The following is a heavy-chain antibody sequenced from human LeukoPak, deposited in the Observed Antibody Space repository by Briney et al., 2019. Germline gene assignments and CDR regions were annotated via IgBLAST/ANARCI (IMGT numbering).Heavy chain of an antibody. V-gene: IGHV1-8*01. CDR2: MNPNSGNT. CDR1: GYTFTSYD. CDR3: ARVGIGYSYGYSDY. D-gene: IGHD5-18*01. Sequence: ASVKVCCKASGYTFTSYDINWVRQATGQGLERTAWMNPNSGNTGYAQKFQGRVTMTRNTSISTAYMELSSLRSEDTAVYYCARVGIGYSYGYSDYWGQGTLVTVSS. J-gene: IGHJ4*02.